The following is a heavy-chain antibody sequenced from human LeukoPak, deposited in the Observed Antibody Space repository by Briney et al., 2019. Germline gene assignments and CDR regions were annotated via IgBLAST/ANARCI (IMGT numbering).Heavy chain of an antibody. J-gene: IGHJ4*02. CDR1: GGTFSSYA. V-gene: IGHV1-69*04. D-gene: IGHD3-3*01. CDR2: IIPILGIA. CDR3: ARDLGITIFGVVIPAREFDY. Sequence: GASVKVSCKASGGTFSSYAISWVRQAPGQGLEWMGRIIPILGIANYAQKFQGRVTITADKSTSTAYMELSSLRSEDTAVYYCARDLGITIFGVVIPAREFDYWGQGTLVTVSS.